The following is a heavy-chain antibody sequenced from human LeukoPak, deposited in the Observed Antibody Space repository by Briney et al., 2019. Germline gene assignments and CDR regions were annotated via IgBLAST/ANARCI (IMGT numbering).Heavy chain of an antibody. CDR1: GGSISSYY. Sequence: SETLSLTCTVSGGSISSYYWSWIRQPAGKGLEWIGSIYYSGSTYYNPSLKSRVTISVDTSKNQFSLKLSSVTAADTAVYYCARERYCSGGSCYRGDFDYWGQGTLVTVSS. D-gene: IGHD2-15*01. V-gene: IGHV4-4*07. CDR2: IYYSGST. J-gene: IGHJ4*02. CDR3: ARERYCSGGSCYRGDFDY.